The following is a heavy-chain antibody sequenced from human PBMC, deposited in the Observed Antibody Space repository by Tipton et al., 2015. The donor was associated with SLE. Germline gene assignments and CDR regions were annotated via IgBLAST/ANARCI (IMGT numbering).Heavy chain of an antibody. Sequence: LRLSCATSGFTFSSYALSWVRRAPGKGLEWVSAISGGGGSTYYADFVKGRFSISIDKSKKTLFLQMNSLRVDDTATYYCAKLEKTTDFYLDSWGQGTLVSVSS. CDR2: ISGGGGST. D-gene: IGHD1/OR15-1a*01. CDR3: AKLEKTTDFYLDS. V-gene: IGHV3-23*01. J-gene: IGHJ4*02. CDR1: GFTFSSYA.